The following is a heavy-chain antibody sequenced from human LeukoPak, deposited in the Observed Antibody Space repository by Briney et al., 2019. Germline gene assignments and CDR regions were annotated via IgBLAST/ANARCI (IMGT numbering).Heavy chain of an antibody. CDR1: GGSISSGDYY. CDR3: ARPYYYDSRIDP. V-gene: IGHV4-30-4*01. Sequence: KSLETLSLTCTVSGGSISSGDYYWSWIRQPPGKGLEWIAYMYYSGSTYYNPSLKSRVTMSADTSKNQLSLKLSSVTAADTAVYYCARPYYYDSRIDPWGQGILVTVSS. J-gene: IGHJ5*02. D-gene: IGHD3-22*01. CDR2: MYYSGST.